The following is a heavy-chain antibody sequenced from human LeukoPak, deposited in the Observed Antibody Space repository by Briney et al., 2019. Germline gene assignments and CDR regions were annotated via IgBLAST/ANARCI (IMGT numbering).Heavy chain of an antibody. V-gene: IGHV3-21*01. Sequence: GGSLRLSCAASGFTFSSYSMNWVRQAPGKGPEWVSSISSSSSYIYYADSVKGRFTISRDNAKNSLYLQMNSLRAEDTAVYYCARDSGSRTFDYWGQGTLVTVSS. CDR2: ISSSSSYI. J-gene: IGHJ4*02. CDR3: ARDSGSRTFDY. D-gene: IGHD1-26*01. CDR1: GFTFSSYS.